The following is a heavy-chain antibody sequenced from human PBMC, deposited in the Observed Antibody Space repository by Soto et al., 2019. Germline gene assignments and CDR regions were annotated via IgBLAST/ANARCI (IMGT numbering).Heavy chain of an antibody. D-gene: IGHD3-9*01. J-gene: IGHJ4*02. V-gene: IGHV4-34*01. CDR1: GGSFSGYY. CDR3: ARDPIPQSAHYDIFPY. Sequence: SETLSLTCAVYGGSFSGYYWSWIRQPPGKGLEWIGEINHSGSTNYNPSLKSRVTISVDTSKNQFSLKLSSVTAADTAVYYCARDPIPQSAHYDIFPYWGQGTLVTV. CDR2: INHSGST.